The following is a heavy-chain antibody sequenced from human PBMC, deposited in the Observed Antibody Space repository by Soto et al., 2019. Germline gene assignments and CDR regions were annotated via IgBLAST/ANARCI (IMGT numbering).Heavy chain of an antibody. CDR2: IKSKTDGGTT. J-gene: IGHJ4*02. Sequence: VQLVESGGGVVQPGRSLRLSCAASGFTFSNAWMSWVRQAPGKGLEWVGRIKSKTDGGTTDYAAPVKGRFTISRDDSKNTLYLQMNSLKTEDTAVYYCTTIDLQWLVPGSGFDYWGQGTLVTVSS. CDR1: GFTFSNAW. D-gene: IGHD6-19*01. V-gene: IGHV3-15*01. CDR3: TTIDLQWLVPGSGFDY.